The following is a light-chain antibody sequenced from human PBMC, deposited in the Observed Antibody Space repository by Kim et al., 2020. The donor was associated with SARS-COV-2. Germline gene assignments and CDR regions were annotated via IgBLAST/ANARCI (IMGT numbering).Light chain of an antibody. CDR2: DTS. Sequence: CPGERATLSCRASQSVRSNYLAWYQQKPGQAPRLLIYDTSIRATGIPDRFSGSGSGTDFTLTISRLEPEDFAVYYCQQYGISPSTFGGGTKVDIK. CDR3: QQYGISPST. J-gene: IGKJ4*01. CDR1: QSVRSNY. V-gene: IGKV3-20*01.